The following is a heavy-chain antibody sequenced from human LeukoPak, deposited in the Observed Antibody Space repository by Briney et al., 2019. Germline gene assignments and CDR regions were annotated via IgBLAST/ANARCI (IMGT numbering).Heavy chain of an antibody. J-gene: IGHJ4*02. D-gene: IGHD3-22*01. CDR2: IYYSGST. V-gene: IGHV4-61*01. CDR1: GGSVSSGSYY. Sequence: SETLSLTCTVSGGSVSSGSYYWNWIRQPPGKVLEWIGYIYYSGSTNYNPSLKSRVTISVDTSKNQFSLKLSSVTAADTAVYYCAREADSSGYYSIFYFDYWGQGTLVTVSS. CDR3: AREADSSGYYSIFYFDY.